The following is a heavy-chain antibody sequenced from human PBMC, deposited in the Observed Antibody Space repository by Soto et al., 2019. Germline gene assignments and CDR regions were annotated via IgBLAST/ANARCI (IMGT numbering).Heavy chain of an antibody. CDR3: AREPPRSGWWGYYGMDV. V-gene: IGHV1-18*01. CDR1: GYTFTSYG. Sequence: QVQLVQSGAEVKKPGASVKVSCKASGYTFTSYGISWVRQAPGQGLEWMGWISAYNGNTNYAQKLQGRVTMTTDTSTSTAYRELRSLRSDDTAVYYCAREPPRSGWWGYYGMDVWGQGTTVTVSS. J-gene: IGHJ6*02. D-gene: IGHD6-13*01. CDR2: ISAYNGNT.